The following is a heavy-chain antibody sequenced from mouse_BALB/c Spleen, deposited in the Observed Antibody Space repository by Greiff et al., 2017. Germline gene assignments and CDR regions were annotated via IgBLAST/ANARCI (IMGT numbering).Heavy chain of an antibody. J-gene: IGHJ4*01. CDR3: ARYYDHYYAMDY. Sequence: EVKLMESGGGLVQPGGSRKLSCAASGFTFSSFGMHWVRQAPEKGLEWVAYISSGSSTIYYADTVKGRFTISRDNPKNTLFLQMTSLRSEDTAMYYYARYYDHYYAMDYWGQGTSVTVSS. V-gene: IGHV5-17*02. D-gene: IGHD2-4*01. CDR1: GFTFSSFG. CDR2: ISSGSSTI.